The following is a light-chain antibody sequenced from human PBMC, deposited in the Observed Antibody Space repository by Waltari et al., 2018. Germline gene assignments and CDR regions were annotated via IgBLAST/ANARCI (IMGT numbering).Light chain of an antibody. J-gene: IGKJ2*01. CDR1: QSLLHHDGKTY. CDR3: MQATQFPRMYT. Sequence: DIVMTQTPLSLSVIPGQPASISCKSSQSLLHHDGKTYSYWYLQRPGQSPQPLIYEVSRRFSGVPDRFSGSGSGTDFTLKISRVEAEDVGVYYCMQATQFPRMYTFGQGTKLEIK. CDR2: EVS. V-gene: IGKV2-29*02.